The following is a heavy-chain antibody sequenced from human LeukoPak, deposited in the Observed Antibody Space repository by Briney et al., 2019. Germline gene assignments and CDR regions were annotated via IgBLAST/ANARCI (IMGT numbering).Heavy chain of an antibody. J-gene: IGHJ4*02. V-gene: IGHV3-74*01. CDR2: INSDGSST. D-gene: IGHD3-3*01. Sequence: GGSLRLSCAASGFTFSSYSMNWVRQAPGKGLVWVSLINSDGSSTTYADSVKGRFTISRDNAKNTVYLQMNGLKVEDTAVYYCTTMEWAHWGQGSLVTVSS. CDR1: GFTFSSYS. CDR3: TTMEWAH.